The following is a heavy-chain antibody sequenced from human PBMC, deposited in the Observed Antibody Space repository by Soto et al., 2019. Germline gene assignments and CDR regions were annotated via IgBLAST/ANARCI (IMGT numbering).Heavy chain of an antibody. D-gene: IGHD3-16*02. Sequence: QVQLVQSGAEVKKPGASVKVSCKASGYTFTSYDINWVRQATGQGLEWMGWMNPNSGNTGYAQKFQGSVTMTRNTSISTAYMELSSLRSEDTAVYYCASSVWGSYRYNFDYWGQGTLVTVSS. CDR2: MNPNSGNT. V-gene: IGHV1-8*01. CDR1: GYTFTSYD. J-gene: IGHJ4*02. CDR3: ASSVWGSYRYNFDY.